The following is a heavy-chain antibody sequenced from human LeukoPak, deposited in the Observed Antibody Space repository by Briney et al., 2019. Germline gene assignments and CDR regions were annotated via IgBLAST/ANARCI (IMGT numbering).Heavy chain of an antibody. CDR3: ATKYTQSPFQPPGS. D-gene: IGHD1-1*01. J-gene: IGHJ3*01. Sequence: GGSLRLSCAASGFTFSSYAMHWVRQAPGKGLEWVAVISYDGSNKYYADSVKGRFTISRDNSKNTLYLQMNSLRAEDTAVYYCATKYTQSPFQPPGSWGQGTMVTVSS. V-gene: IGHV3-30*04. CDR2: ISYDGSNK. CDR1: GFTFSSYA.